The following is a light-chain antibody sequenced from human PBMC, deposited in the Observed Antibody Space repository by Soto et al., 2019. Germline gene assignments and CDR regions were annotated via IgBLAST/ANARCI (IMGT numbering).Light chain of an antibody. CDR3: SAWDASLNGYV. J-gene: IGLJ1*01. CDR1: SSNIGSKT. V-gene: IGLV1-44*01. Sequence: QSVLTQPPSASGTPGQRVTISCSGSSSNIGSKTVNWYQQLPGTAPKLRINSNYQRPSGVPDRFSGSKSGTSASLAISGLQSEDEADYYCSAWDASLNGYVFGTGTKLTVL. CDR2: SNY.